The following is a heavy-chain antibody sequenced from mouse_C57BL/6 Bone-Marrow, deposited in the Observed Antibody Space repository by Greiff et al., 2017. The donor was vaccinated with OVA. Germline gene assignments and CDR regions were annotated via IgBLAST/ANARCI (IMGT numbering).Heavy chain of an antibody. D-gene: IGHD1-1*01. CDR1: GFNIKNTY. V-gene: IGHV14-3*01. J-gene: IGHJ4*01. CDR3: DRSRAVVARMGWDY. Sequence: VQLQQSVAELVRPGASVKLSCTASGFNIKNTYMHWVKQRPEQGLEWIGRIDPANGTTKYAPKFQGKATLTADTSSNTAYLQLSSLTSEDAAIYNCDRSRAVVARMGWDYWGQGTSVTVSS. CDR2: IDPANGTT.